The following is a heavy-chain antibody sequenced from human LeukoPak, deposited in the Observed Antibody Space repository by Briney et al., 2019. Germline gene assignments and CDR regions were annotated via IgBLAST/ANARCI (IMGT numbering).Heavy chain of an antibody. CDR3: ARVRLSGSYYSPYNWFVP. J-gene: IGHJ5*02. D-gene: IGHD1-26*01. CDR2: IYYSGST. V-gene: IGHV4-59*01. Sequence: SETLSLTCTVSGGSISSYYWSWILQPPGKGLEWIGYIYYSGSTNYNPSLKSRVTISVDTSKNQFSLKLSSVTAAYTTVYYCARVRLSGSYYSPYNWFVPSGQGALVTVSS. CDR1: GGSISSYY.